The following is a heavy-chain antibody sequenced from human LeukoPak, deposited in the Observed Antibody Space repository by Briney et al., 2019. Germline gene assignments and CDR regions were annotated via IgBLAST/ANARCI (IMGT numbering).Heavy chain of an antibody. J-gene: IGHJ4*02. D-gene: IGHD5-18*01. CDR3: AKVDGYSSTNVLWLTGGNIDY. V-gene: IGHV3-23*01. CDR2: ISGGGGST. Sequence: PGRSLRLSCAASGFTFSSYAMSWVRQAPGKGLEWVSAISGGGGSTYYADSVKGRFTISRDNSKNTLYLQMNSLRAEDTAVYYCAKVDGYSSTNVLWLTGGNIDYWGQGTLVTVCS. CDR1: GFTFSSYA.